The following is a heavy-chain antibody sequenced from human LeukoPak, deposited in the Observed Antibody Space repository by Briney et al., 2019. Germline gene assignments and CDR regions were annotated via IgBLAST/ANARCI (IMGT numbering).Heavy chain of an antibody. CDR3: ARVVYYDFWSGYSAFDI. D-gene: IGHD3-3*01. J-gene: IGHJ3*02. CDR2: IKQDGSEK. CDR1: GFTFSSYW. Sequence: PGGSLRLSCAASGFTFSSYWMSWVRQAPGKGLEWVANIKQDGSEKYYVDSVKGRFTISRDNAKNSLYLQMNSLRAEDTAVYYCARVVYYDFWSGYSAFDIWGQGTMVTVSS. V-gene: IGHV3-7*04.